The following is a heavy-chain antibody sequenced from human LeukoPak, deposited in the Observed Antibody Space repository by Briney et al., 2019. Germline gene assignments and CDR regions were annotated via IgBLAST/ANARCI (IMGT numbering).Heavy chain of an antibody. D-gene: IGHD6-13*01. CDR2: ISGSGGST. CDR3: AKDTRIAAAVPDY. CDR1: GFTFSSYA. V-gene: IGHV3-23*01. J-gene: IGHJ4*02. Sequence: TGGSLRLSCAASGFTFSSYAMSWVRQAPGKGLAWVSAISGSGGSTYYADSVKGRFTISRDNSKNTLYLQMNSLRAEDTAVYYCAKDTRIAAAVPDYWGQGTLVTVSS.